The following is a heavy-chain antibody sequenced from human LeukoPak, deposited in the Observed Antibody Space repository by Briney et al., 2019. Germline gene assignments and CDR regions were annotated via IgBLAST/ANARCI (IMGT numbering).Heavy chain of an antibody. D-gene: IGHD2-2*01. CDR2: IYTSGST. J-gene: IGHJ4*02. CDR3: ATSTSTRSYMFDY. V-gene: IGHV4-4*09. Sequence: PSETLSLTCTVSGGSISSYYWSWIQQPPGKGLEWIGYIYTSGSTNYNPSLKSRVTISVDTSKNQFSLKLSSVTAADTAVYYCATSTSTRSYMFDYWGQGTLVTVSS. CDR1: GGSISSYY.